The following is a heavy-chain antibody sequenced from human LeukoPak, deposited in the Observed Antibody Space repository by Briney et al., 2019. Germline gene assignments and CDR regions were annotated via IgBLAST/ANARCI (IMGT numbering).Heavy chain of an antibody. CDR1: GGSFSGYY. D-gene: IGHD3-16*02. CDR3: ARRRVAYYDYVWGSYRPNYFDY. J-gene: IGHJ4*02. CDR2: INHSGST. V-gene: IGHV4-34*01. Sequence: SETLSLTCAVYGGSFSGYYWSWIRQPPGKGLEWIGEINHSGSTNYNPSLKGRVTISVDTSKNQFSLKLSSVTAADTAVYYCARRRVAYYDYVWGSYRPNYFDYWGQGTLVTVSS.